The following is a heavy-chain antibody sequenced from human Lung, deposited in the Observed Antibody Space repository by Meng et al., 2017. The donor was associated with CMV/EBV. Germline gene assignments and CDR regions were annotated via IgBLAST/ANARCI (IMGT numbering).Heavy chain of an antibody. V-gene: IGHV3-30*02. CDR1: GFIFSTYG. CDR2: IRYDESDK. CDR3: AKWGSRSYFDS. Sequence: SXAASGFIFSTYGMHWVRQAPGKGLEWVAFIRYDESDKYYADSVKGRFTISRDNSKNTLYLQMNSLRAEDTAVYYCAKWGSRSYFDSWGQGTLVTVAS. J-gene: IGHJ4*02. D-gene: IGHD3-16*01.